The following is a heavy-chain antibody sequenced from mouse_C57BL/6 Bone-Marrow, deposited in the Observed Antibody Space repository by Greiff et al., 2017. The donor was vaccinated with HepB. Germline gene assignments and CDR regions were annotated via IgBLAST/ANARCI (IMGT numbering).Heavy chain of an antibody. V-gene: IGHV5-15*01. CDR3: ARITTVVATEWYFDV. CDR1: GFTFSDYG. D-gene: IGHD1-1*01. Sequence: EVKLMESGGGLVQPGGSLKLSCAASGFTFSDYGMAWVRQAPRKGPEWVAFISNLAYSIYYADTVTGRFTISRENAKNTLYLEMSSLRSEDTAMYYCARITTVVATEWYFDVWGTGTTVTVSS. CDR2: ISNLAYSI. J-gene: IGHJ1*03.